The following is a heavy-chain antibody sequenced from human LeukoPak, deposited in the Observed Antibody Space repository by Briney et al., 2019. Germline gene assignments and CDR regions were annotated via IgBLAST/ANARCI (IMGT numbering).Heavy chain of an antibody. CDR3: AREGFSGGSDY. CDR2: IIPIFGTA. J-gene: IGHJ4*02. D-gene: IGHD3-10*01. CDR1: GGTFSSYA. Sequence: GSSVKVSCKASGGTFSSYAINWVRQAPGQGLEWMGRIIPIFGTANYAQKFQGRVTITTDESTSTAYMELSSLRSEDTAVYYCAREGFSGGSDYWGQGTLVTVSS. V-gene: IGHV1-69*05.